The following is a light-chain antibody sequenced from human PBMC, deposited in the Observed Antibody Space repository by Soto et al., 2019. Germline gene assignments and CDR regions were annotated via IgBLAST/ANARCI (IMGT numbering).Light chain of an antibody. CDR3: QQSYNIQALT. CDR2: GAA. V-gene: IGKV1-39*01. CDR1: QNIRNY. J-gene: IGKJ4*01. Sequence: IQITQSPSSLSASVGDRVAITCRASQNIRNYLNWYQQKPGKAPRVLIYGAASLQSGVPSRFSGSGSGTNFSLTINSLQPEDYATYYCQQSYNIQALTVGGGTKGDIK.